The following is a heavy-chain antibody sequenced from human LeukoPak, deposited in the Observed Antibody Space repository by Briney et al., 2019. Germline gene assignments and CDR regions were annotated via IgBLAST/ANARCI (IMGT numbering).Heavy chain of an antibody. J-gene: IGHJ1*01. D-gene: IGHD2-2*01. CDR2: IYHSGST. CDR1: GGSISSSNW. CDR3: ARRSVREYQLLGYFQH. V-gene: IGHV4-4*02. Sequence: SETLSLTCAVSGGSISSSNWWSWVRQPPGKGLEWIGEIYHSGSTNYNPSLKSRVTISVDKSKNQFSLKLSSVTAADTAVYYCARRSVREYQLLGYFQHWGQGTLVTVSS.